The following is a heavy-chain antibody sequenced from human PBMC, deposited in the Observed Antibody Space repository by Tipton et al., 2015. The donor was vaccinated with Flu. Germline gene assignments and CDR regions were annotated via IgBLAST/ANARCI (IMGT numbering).Heavy chain of an antibody. V-gene: IGHV4-61*02. CDR1: GGSISSGSYY. J-gene: IGHJ4*02. CDR2: IYTSGST. D-gene: IGHD5-24*01. Sequence: TLSLTCTVSGGSISSGSYYWSWIRQPAGKGLEWIGRIYTSGSTNYNPSLESRVTISVDTSKNQFSLKLSSVTAADTAVYYCARGGDGYNPIDYWGQGTLVTVSS. CDR3: ARGGDGYNPIDY.